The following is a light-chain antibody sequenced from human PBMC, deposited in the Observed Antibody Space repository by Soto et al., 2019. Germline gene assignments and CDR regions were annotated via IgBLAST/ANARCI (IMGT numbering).Light chain of an antibody. CDR2: TAS. CDR3: QQYNNWPIT. J-gene: IGKJ5*01. Sequence: EVVLTQSPATLSVSPGERATLSCRASQSVNINLAWYQQKPGQAPYLLIYTASTRATGVPARFSGSGSGTEFTLPISTLQSEDFTVYYCQQYNNWPITFGQGTRLEIK. V-gene: IGKV3-15*01. CDR1: QSVNIN.